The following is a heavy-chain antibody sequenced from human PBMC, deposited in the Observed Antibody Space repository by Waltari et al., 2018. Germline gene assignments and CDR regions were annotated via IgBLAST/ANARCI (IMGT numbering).Heavy chain of an antibody. CDR1: GGTFSSYA. CDR2: IIPIFGTA. Sequence: QVQLVQSGAEVKKPGSSVTVSCKASGGTFSSYAISWVRQAPGQGLEWMGGIIPIFGTANYAQKFQGRVTITTDESTSTAYMELSSLRSEDTAVYYCAREYYYDRQDRGNYYYYGMDVWGQGTTVTVSS. V-gene: IGHV1-69*05. D-gene: IGHD3-22*01. CDR3: AREYYYDRQDRGNYYYYGMDV. J-gene: IGHJ6*02.